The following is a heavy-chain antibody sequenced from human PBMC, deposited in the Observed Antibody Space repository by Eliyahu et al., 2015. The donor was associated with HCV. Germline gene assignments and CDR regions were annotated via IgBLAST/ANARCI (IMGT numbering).Heavy chain of an antibody. J-gene: IGHJ5*01. CDR1: GFTFRDYW. V-gene: IGHV3-74*01. CDR3: VRSFYVDS. CDR2: IKPDGSDT. Sequence: EVQLEESGGGLVQPGGSLRLSCAASGFTFRDYWXHWVRQVPGKGLVWVSRIKPDGSDTDYADSVKGRFTISRDNTKDTLYLQMNSLRAEDTAIYYCVRSFYVDSWGQGTLVTVSS. D-gene: IGHD5/OR15-5a*01.